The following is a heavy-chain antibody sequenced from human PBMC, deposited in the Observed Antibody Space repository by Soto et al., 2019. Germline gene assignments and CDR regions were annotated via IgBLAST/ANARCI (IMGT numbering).Heavy chain of an antibody. V-gene: IGHV4-59*01. D-gene: IGHD6-13*01. CDR3: AREAAAAEFDY. CDR2: IYYSGST. Sequence: TSETLSLTCTVSGGSISSYYWSWIRQPPGKGLEWIGYIYYSGSTNYNPSLKSRVTISVDTSKNQFSLKLSSVAAADTAVYYCAREAAAAEFDYWGQGTLVTVSS. CDR1: GGSISSYY. J-gene: IGHJ4*02.